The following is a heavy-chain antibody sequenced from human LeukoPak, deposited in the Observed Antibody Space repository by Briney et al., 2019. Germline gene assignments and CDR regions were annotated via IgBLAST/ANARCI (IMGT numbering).Heavy chain of an antibody. V-gene: IGHV4-59*01. J-gene: IGHJ4*02. Sequence: SETLSLTCTVSGGSISSYYWSWIRQPPGKGLEWIGYIYYSGSTNYNPSLKSRVTISVDTSKNQFSLKLSSVTAADTAVYYCARGGEMATSYYFDYWGQGTLVTVSS. D-gene: IGHD5-24*01. CDR1: GGSISSYY. CDR3: ARGGEMATSYYFDY. CDR2: IYYSGST.